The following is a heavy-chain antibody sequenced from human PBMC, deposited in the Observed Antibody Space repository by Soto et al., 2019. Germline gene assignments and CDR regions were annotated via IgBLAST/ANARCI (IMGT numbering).Heavy chain of an antibody. CDR3: ARDSSGRDYYYGMDV. CDR2: INHSGST. D-gene: IGHD3-22*01. Sequence: SETLSLTCAVYGGSFSGYYWSWIRQPPGKGLEWIGEINHSGSTNYNPSLKSRVTISVDTSKNQFSLKLSSVTAADTAVYYCARDSSGRDYYYGMDVWGQGTTVT. CDR1: GGSFSGYY. J-gene: IGHJ6*02. V-gene: IGHV4-34*01.